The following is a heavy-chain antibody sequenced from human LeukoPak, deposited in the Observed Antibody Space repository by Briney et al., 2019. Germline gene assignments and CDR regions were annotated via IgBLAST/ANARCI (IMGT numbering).Heavy chain of an antibody. CDR3: ARDSRITIFGVVIRPLDY. J-gene: IGHJ4*02. CDR2: INSDGSST. CDR1: EFTSNNNG. D-gene: IGHD3-3*01. V-gene: IGHV3-74*01. Sequence: PGGSLRLSCAVSEFTSNNNGMWWVRQAPGKGLEWVSRINSDGSSTSYADSVKGRFTISRDNAKNTLYLQMNSLRAEDTAVYYCARDSRITIFGVVIRPLDYWGQGTLVTVSS.